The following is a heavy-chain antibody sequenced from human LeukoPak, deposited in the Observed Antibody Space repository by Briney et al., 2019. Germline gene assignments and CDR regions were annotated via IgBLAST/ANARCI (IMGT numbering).Heavy chain of an antibody. Sequence: SETLSLTCTVSGGSVSNYYWSWIRQPAGKGLEWIGRIHTSGSTNYDPSLKSRVTMSVDTSKSQFSLKLSSVTAADTAVYYCARMVRATRCDIWGQGTMVTVSS. V-gene: IGHV4-4*07. D-gene: IGHD4/OR15-4a*01. CDR2: IHTSGST. CDR1: GGSVSNYY. J-gene: IGHJ3*02. CDR3: ARMVRATRCDI.